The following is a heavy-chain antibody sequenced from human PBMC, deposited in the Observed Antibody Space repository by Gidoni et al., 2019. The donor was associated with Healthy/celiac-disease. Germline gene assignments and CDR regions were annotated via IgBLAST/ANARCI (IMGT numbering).Heavy chain of an antibody. CDR2: INQSGST. Sequence: QVQLQQWGAGLLKPSETLSLTCAVYGGSFSGYYWSWIRQPPGKGLEWIGEINQSGSTNYNPSLKSRVTISVDTSKNQFSLKLSSVTAADTAVYYCARGVPYSSSWYVQRSRFDPWGQGTLVTVSS. D-gene: IGHD6-13*01. V-gene: IGHV4-34*01. CDR1: GGSFSGYY. J-gene: IGHJ5*02. CDR3: ARGVPYSSSWYVQRSRFDP.